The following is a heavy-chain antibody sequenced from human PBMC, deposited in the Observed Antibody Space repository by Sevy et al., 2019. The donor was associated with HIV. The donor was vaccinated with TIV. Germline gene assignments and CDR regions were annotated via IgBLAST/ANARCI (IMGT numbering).Heavy chain of an antibody. CDR2: IYYSGST. V-gene: IGHV4-59*01. D-gene: IGHD5-18*01. CDR1: GGSISSYY. J-gene: IGHJ4*02. CDR3: ACGDTAMVIDY. Sequence: SETLSLTCTVSGGSISSYYWSWIRQPPGKGLEWIGYIYYSGSTNYNPSLKSRVTISVDTSKSQFSLKLSSVTAADTAVYYCACGDTAMVIDYWGQGTLVTVSS.